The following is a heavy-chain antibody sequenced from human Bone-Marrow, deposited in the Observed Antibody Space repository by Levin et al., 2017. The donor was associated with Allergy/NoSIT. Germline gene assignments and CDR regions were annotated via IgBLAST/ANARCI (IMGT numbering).Heavy chain of an antibody. J-gene: IGHJ4*02. V-gene: IGHV3-7*01. CDR2: INPDGSDT. D-gene: IGHD7-27*01. Sequence: GGSLRLSCEAFEFTFRTSWMGWVRQAPGKGLEWVANINPDGSDTYYVDSVRGRFTISRDNAKNSLFLQMKSLRAEDTAIYYCGRWGFKAGLDYWGQGTLVTVAS. CDR3: GRWGFKAGLDY. CDR1: EFTFRTSW.